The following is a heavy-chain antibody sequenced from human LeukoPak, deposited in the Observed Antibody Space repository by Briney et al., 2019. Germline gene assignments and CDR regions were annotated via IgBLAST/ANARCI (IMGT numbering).Heavy chain of an antibody. CDR1: GFTFSDYY. J-gene: IGHJ4*02. D-gene: IGHD2/OR15-2a*01. CDR3: ARGAFHQYYFDY. V-gene: IGHV3-11*04. Sequence: GGSLRLSCAASGFTFSDYYMSWIRQAPGKGLEWVSDINTSGSTIYYADFVEGRFTISRDNAKNTLYLQMNSLRAEDTAVYYCARGAFHQYYFDYWGQGTLITVSS. CDR2: INTSGSTI.